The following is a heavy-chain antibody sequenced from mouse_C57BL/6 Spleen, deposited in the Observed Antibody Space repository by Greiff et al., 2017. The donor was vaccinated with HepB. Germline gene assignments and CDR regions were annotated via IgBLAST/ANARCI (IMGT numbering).Heavy chain of an antibody. D-gene: IGHD2-12*01. CDR2: INPNNGGT. J-gene: IGHJ3*01. Sequence: VQLQQSGPELVKPGASVKISCRASGYTFTDYYMNWVKQSHGKSLEWIGDINPNNGGTSYNQKFKGKATLTVDKSSSTAYMELRSLTSEDSAVYYCARSNYCYDVWFAYWGQGTLVTVSA. CDR1: GYTFTDYY. CDR3: ARSNYCYDVWFAY. V-gene: IGHV1-26*01.